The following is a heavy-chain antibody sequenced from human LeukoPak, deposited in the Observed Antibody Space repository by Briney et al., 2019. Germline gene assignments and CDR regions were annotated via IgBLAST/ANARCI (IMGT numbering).Heavy chain of an antibody. Sequence: GGSLRLSCAASGFTFSDYAMNWARQAPGKGLEWVSSISSGGSYISYADSVKGRFTVSRDNAKDSLFLQMRSLRDEDTAVYYCARGPALYCTSSSCLDGVDWGQGTLVSVSS. CDR1: GFTFSDYA. V-gene: IGHV3-21*01. CDR2: ISSGGSYI. CDR3: ARGPALYCTSSSCLDGVD. D-gene: IGHD2-2*01. J-gene: IGHJ4*02.